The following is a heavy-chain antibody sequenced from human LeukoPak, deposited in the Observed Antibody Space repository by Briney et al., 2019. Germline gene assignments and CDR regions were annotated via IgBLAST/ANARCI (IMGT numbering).Heavy chain of an antibody. V-gene: IGHV3-48*04. CDR2: ISSGSSTI. Sequence: PGGSLRLSCAASGFIFSSHSMNWVRQAPGKGLEWVSYISSGSSTIFYADSEKGRFTISRDNAKNSLYLQMNSLRAEDTAVYYCARSGFEYSSSEFDYWGQGTLVTVSS. J-gene: IGHJ4*02. CDR1: GFIFSSHS. D-gene: IGHD6-6*01. CDR3: ARSGFEYSSSEFDY.